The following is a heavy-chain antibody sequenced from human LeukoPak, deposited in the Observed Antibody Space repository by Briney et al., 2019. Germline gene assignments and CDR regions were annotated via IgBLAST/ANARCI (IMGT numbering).Heavy chain of an antibody. Sequence: SETLSLTCTVSGGSISSSSYYWSWIRQPAGKGLEWIGRIYTSGSTNYNPSLKSRVTMSVDTSKNQFSLKLSSVTAADTAVYYCARESVLLWFGELEGARRETYYYYYYMDVWGKGTTVIISS. V-gene: IGHV4-61*02. D-gene: IGHD3-10*01. CDR2: IYTSGST. J-gene: IGHJ6*03. CDR1: GGSISSSSYY. CDR3: ARESVLLWFGELEGARRETYYYYYYMDV.